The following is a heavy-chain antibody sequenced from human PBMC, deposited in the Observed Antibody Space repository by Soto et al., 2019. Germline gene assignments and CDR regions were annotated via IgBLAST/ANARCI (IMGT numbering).Heavy chain of an antibody. CDR3: ERIESCGDYCYYFQH. V-gene: IGHV1-46*01. Sequence: ASVKVSCKASGYTFTKYEMQWVRQAPGQGLEWMGVINPTGGTTGYAQKFQDRVSMTRDKSTSTVYLELSRLRFEDTAVYYCERIESCGDYCYYFQHWGQGTLVTVSS. J-gene: IGHJ1*01. CDR1: GYTFTKYE. CDR2: INPTGGTT. D-gene: IGHD2-21*02.